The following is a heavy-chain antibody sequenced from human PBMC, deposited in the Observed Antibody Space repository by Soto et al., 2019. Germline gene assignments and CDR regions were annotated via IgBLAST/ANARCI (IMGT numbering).Heavy chain of an antibody. J-gene: IGHJ6*03. D-gene: IGHD5-12*01. Sequence: SETLSLTCTVSGGSISSSSYYWGWIRQPPGKGLEWIGSIYYSGSTNYNPSLKSRVTISVDTSKNQFSLKLSSVTAADTAVYYCARVIRQWLRSYYYYYMDVWGKGTKVTVSS. CDR3: ARVIRQWLRSYYYYYMDV. V-gene: IGHV4-39*07. CDR2: IYYSGST. CDR1: GGSISSSSYY.